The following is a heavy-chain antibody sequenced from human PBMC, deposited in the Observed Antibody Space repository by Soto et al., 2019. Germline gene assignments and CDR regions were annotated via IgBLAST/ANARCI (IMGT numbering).Heavy chain of an antibody. Sequence: EMQLVETGGDLIQPGGSLRLSCAASGFTVSGNYMSWVRQAPGKGLEWVSVIYSGGSTYYADSVKGRFTISRDNSKNTLYLQMNSLRADDMAMYYCARDGGLAEDGMDVWGQGTTVTVSS. V-gene: IGHV3-53*02. CDR3: ARDGGLAEDGMDV. CDR1: GFTVSGNY. CDR2: IYSGGST. D-gene: IGHD3-10*01. J-gene: IGHJ6*02.